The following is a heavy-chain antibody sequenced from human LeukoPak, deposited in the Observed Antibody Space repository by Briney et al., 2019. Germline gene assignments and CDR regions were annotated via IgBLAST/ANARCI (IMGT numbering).Heavy chain of an antibody. J-gene: IGHJ4*02. Sequence: PSETLSLTCTVSGGSISSYYWSWIRQPPGKGLEWIGYIYYSGSTNYNPSLKSRVTISVDTSKNLSSVTAADTAVYYCVIMAGYWGQGTLVTVSS. CDR2: IYYSGST. CDR3: VIMAGY. CDR1: GGSISSYY. V-gene: IGHV4-59*08. D-gene: IGHD3-10*01.